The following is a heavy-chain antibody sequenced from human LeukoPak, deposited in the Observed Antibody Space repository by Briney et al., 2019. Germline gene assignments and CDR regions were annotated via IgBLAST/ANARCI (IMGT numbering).Heavy chain of an antibody. CDR2: INSDGSST. CDR3: ARDGRVRIAVAGTFDY. J-gene: IGHJ4*02. CDR1: GFTFSSYW. V-gene: IGHV3-74*01. Sequence: WGAPRLSCAAPGFTFSSYWMHWGRQTPGKGLVLVSRINSDGSSTSYADSVKGRFTISRDNAKNMLYLQMNSLRAEDTAVYYCARDGRVRIAVAGTFDYWGQGTLVTVSS. D-gene: IGHD6-19*01.